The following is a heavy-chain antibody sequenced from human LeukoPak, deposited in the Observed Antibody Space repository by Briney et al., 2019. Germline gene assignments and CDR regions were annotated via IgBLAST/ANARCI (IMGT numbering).Heavy chain of an antibody. CDR3: ARAKAYSSSRYYFDY. D-gene: IGHD6-13*01. J-gene: IGHJ4*02. V-gene: IGHV5-51*01. CDR2: IYPGDSDT. CDR1: GHSFTSYW. Sequence: GESLKISSKASGHSFTSYWIGWVRQMPGKGLEWMGIIYPGDSDTRYSPSFQGQVTISSDKSISTAYLQWSSLKASDTAMYYCARAKAYSSSRYYFDYWGQGTLVTVSS.